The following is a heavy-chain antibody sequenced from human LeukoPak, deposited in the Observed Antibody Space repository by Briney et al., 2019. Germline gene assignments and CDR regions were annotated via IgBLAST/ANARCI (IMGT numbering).Heavy chain of an antibody. J-gene: IGHJ6*03. Sequence: GGSLRLSCAASGFTVSSNYMSWVRQAPGKGLEWVSVIYSGGSRYYADSVKGRFTISRDNAKNSLFLQMSSLRADDTAIYYCARAGELRYMDVWGKGTAVTVSS. CDR3: ARAGELRYMDV. D-gene: IGHD3-16*01. CDR2: IYSGGSR. CDR1: GFTVSSNY. V-gene: IGHV3-53*01.